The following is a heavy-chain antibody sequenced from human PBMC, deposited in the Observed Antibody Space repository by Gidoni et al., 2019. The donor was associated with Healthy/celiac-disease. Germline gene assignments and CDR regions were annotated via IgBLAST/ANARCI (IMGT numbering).Heavy chain of an antibody. CDR1: GFTCSSYA. CDR2: ISGSGGST. J-gene: IGHJ4*02. V-gene: IGHV3-23*01. D-gene: IGHD6-13*01. CDR3: AKAPERRPAAGPFDY. Sequence: EVQLLEAGGGLVQPGGSLRLSCAAAGFTCSSYAMSWVRQAPGKGLEWVSAISGSGGSTYYADSVKGRFSISRDNSKNTLYLQMNSLRAEDTAVYYCAKAPERRPAAGPFDYWGQGTLVTVSS.